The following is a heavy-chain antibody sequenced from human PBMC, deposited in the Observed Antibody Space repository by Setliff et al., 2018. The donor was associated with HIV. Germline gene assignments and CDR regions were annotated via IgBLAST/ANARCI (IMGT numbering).Heavy chain of an antibody. V-gene: IGHV1-69*13. Sequence: ASVKVSCKASGGTFNTYAINRVRRAPGQGLEWMGGIIPIYGVATYAQGFQDRVTITADESTTTAYMELSSLKSDDTAVYYCARVAGTTYYDYYHMDVWGEGSTVTVSS. J-gene: IGHJ6*03. D-gene: IGHD4-17*01. CDR1: GGTFNTYA. CDR3: ARVAGTTYYDYYHMDV. CDR2: IIPIYGVA.